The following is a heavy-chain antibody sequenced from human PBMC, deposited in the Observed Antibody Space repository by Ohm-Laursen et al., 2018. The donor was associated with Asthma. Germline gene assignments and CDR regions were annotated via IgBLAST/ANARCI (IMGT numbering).Heavy chain of an antibody. Sequence: SLRLSCSAPGFTVSSNYMSWVRRAPGKGLEWVSFIDSGGFTYYADSVRGRFTISRDNSKNTLYLQMNSLRAEDTAVYYCASRSSGWYVFYYGIDVWGQGTTVTVSS. CDR2: IDSGGFT. V-gene: IGHV3-53*01. CDR3: ASRSSGWYVFYYGIDV. CDR1: GFTVSSNY. D-gene: IGHD6-19*01. J-gene: IGHJ6*02.